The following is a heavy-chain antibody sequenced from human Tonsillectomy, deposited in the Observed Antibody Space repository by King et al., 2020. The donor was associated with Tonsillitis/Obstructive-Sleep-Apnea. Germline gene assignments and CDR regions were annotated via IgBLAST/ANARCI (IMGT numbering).Heavy chain of an antibody. D-gene: IGHD3-3*01. CDR1: GFTFSSYT. J-gene: IGHJ6*01. CDR3: VKFGPQNFDFWVSDG. Sequence: VQLVESGGGLVQPGGSLRLSCSASGFTFSSYTMYWVRQAPGKGLEYVSAISSSGGNTYFADSVTGRFTISRDNSKNTLYLQMSSLRGEDTAVYYCVKFGPQNFDFWVSDGWGKGATVTVSS. CDR2: ISSSGGNT. V-gene: IGHV3-64D*06.